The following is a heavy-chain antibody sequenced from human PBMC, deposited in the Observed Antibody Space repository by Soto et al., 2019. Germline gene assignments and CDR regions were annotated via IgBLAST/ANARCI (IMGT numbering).Heavy chain of an antibody. CDR3: VRRVSGNYDY. CDR1: GFTFSSYD. Sequence: EVQLAESGGGMVQPGGSLRLSCVAYGFTFSSYDMHWVRQAPGKGLEYVSSISSNGGTTYYGNSVKGRFTISRDNSKNTLYLQMGSLRAEDMAVYYCVRRVSGNYDYWCQGNLVTVSS. D-gene: IGHD1-7*01. V-gene: IGHV3-64*01. CDR2: ISSNGGTT. J-gene: IGHJ4*02.